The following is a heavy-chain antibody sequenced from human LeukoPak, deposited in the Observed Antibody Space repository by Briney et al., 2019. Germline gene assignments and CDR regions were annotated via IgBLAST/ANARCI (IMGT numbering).Heavy chain of an antibody. CDR2: IYYSGST. V-gene: IGHV4-59*01. CDR1: GGSFSGYY. Sequence: PSETLSLTCAVYGGSFSGYYWSWIRQSPGKGLEWIGYIYYSGSTNYNPSLKSRVTISVDTSKNRFSLKLSSVTAADTAVYYCAISYYDILTGYSAGAFDIWGQGTMVTVSS. J-gene: IGHJ3*02. CDR3: AISYYDILTGYSAGAFDI. D-gene: IGHD3-9*01.